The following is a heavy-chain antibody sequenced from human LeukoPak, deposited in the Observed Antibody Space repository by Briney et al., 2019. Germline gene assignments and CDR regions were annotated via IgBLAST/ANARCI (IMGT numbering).Heavy chain of an antibody. V-gene: IGHV1-2*02. J-gene: IGHJ4*02. Sequence: GASVKVSCKTSGYTFTGYYIHWVRQAPGQGLEWMGWINPNSGGTNYAQKFQGRVTMTRDTSISTAYMELSRLRSDDTAVYYCTREGDSGWPPDYWGQGTLVTVSS. CDR3: TREGDSGWPPDY. D-gene: IGHD5-12*01. CDR2: INPNSGGT. CDR1: GYTFTGYY.